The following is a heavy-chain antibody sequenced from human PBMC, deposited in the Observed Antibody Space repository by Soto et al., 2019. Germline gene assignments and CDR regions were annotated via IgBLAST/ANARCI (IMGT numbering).Heavy chain of an antibody. V-gene: IGHV1-46*01. CDR2: INASSGHT. D-gene: IGHD6-19*01. Sequence: ASVKVSCKASGDTFTEYYIHWVRQAPGQGLEWMGTINASSGHTTYSQQFLGRVTITRDTSASTLYMELSSLTSEDTAVYYCARAVAVAADFDYWGQGTLVTVSS. J-gene: IGHJ4*02. CDR1: GDTFTEYY. CDR3: ARAVAVAADFDY.